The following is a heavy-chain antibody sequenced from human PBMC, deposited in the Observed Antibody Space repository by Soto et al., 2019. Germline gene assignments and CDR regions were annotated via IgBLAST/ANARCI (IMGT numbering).Heavy chain of an antibody. CDR2: INPSGGST. CDR3: ARSGANYYYGMDV. D-gene: IGHD3-10*01. CDR1: GYTFTSYY. V-gene: IGHV1-46*01. J-gene: IGHJ6*02. Sequence: ASVKVSCKASGYTFTSYYMPWVRQAPGQGLEWMGIINPSGGSTSYAQKFQGRVTMTRDTSTSTVYMELSSLRSEETAVYYCARSGANYYYGMDVWGQGTTVTVSS.